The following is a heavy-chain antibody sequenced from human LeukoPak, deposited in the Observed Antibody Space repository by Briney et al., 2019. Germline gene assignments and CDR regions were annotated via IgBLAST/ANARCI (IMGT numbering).Heavy chain of an antibody. J-gene: IGHJ3*02. CDR1: GGTFSSYA. CDR3: ARYRVGATNGDAFDI. D-gene: IGHD1-26*01. V-gene: IGHV1-69*01. CDR2: IIPIFGTA. Sequence: ASVKVSCKASGGTFSSYAISWVRQAPGQGLEWMEGIIPIFGTANYAQKFQGRVTITADESTSTAYMELSSLRSEDTAVYYCARYRVGATNGDAFDIWGQGTMVTVSS.